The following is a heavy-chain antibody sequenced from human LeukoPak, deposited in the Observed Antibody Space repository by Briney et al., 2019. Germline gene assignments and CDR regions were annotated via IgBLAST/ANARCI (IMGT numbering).Heavy chain of an antibody. J-gene: IGHJ3*02. CDR2: IIPIFDTA. D-gene: IGHD5-24*01. V-gene: IGHV1-69*13. CDR1: GGTFSSYA. Sequence: SVKVSCKASGGTFSSYAISWVRQAPGQGLEWMGGIIPIFDTANYAQKFQGRITITADESTSTAYMELSSLRSEDTAVYYCARGGDGPREDAFDIWGQGTMVTVSS. CDR3: ARGGDGPREDAFDI.